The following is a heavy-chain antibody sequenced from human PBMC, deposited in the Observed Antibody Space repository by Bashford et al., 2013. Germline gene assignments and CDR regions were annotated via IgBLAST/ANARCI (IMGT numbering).Heavy chain of an antibody. CDR2: ITPAGGMT. Sequence: VRQAPGKGLEWVAYITPAGGMTFYADSVKGRFTISRDNSRRILYLQMNSLRPEDTAVYYCARGGFXSGGSCRYYYYGLDVWGQGTTVTVSS. CDR3: ARGGFXSGGSCRYYYYGLDV. D-gene: IGHD2-15*01. J-gene: IGHJ6*02. V-gene: IGHV3-48*01.